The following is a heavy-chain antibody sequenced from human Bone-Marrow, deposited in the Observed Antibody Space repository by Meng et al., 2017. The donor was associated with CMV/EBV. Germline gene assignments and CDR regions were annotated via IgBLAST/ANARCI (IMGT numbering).Heavy chain of an antibody. D-gene: IGHD2-21*01. CDR3: ARELPWVTGMDV. V-gene: IGHV3-66*02. CDR2: IYSGGST. J-gene: IGHJ6*02. Sequence: GESLKISCAASGFTVSSNYMSWVRQAPGKGLEWVSVIYSGGSTYYADFVKGRFTISRDNSKNTLYLQMNSLRAEDTAVYYCARELPWVTGMDVWGQGTTVTVSS. CDR1: GFTVSSNY.